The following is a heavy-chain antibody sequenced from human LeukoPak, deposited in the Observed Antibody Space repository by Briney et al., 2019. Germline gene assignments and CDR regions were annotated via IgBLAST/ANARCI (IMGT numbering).Heavy chain of an antibody. CDR2: TSYDGGNK. CDR3: ARKSLWFKYYDY. Sequence: GGSLRLSCAASGFTLTSYTMHWVRQAPGKGLEWVAATSYDGGNKYYADSVKGRFTISRDNSKNTLYLQMNSLRAEDTAVYFCARKSLWFKYYDYWGQGMLVTVSS. D-gene: IGHD3-10*01. CDR1: GFTLTSYT. J-gene: IGHJ4*02. V-gene: IGHV3-30*04.